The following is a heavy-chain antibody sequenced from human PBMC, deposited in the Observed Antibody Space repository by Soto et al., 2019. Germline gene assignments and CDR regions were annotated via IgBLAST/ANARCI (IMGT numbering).Heavy chain of an antibody. J-gene: IGHJ5*02. CDR3: ARRPHSSSWYYRYNWFDP. V-gene: IGHV4-34*01. CDR1: GGSFSGYY. CDR2: INHSGST. Sequence: SETLSLTCAVYGGSFSGYYWSWIRQPPGKGLEWIGEINHSGSTNYNPSLKSRVTISVDTSKNQFSLKLSSVTAADTAVYYCARRPHSSSWYYRYNWFDPWGQGTLVTVSS. D-gene: IGHD6-13*01.